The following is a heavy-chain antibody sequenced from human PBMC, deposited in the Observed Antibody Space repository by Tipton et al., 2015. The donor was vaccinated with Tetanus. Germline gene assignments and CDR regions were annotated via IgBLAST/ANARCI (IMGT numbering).Heavy chain of an antibody. D-gene: IGHD3-10*01. J-gene: IGHJ5*02. CDR3: ARAPGLLIDL. Sequence: QLVQSGGGVVQPGRSLRLSCAVSGFTFSDYAMHWVRQAPGKGLEWVAVISYDGTKKDYADSMKGRCSISRDNSKSTLYLQMNSLTLEDTAVYYCARAPGLLIDLWGQGTLVSVSS. CDR2: ISYDGTKK. V-gene: IGHV3-30*04. CDR1: GFTFSDYA.